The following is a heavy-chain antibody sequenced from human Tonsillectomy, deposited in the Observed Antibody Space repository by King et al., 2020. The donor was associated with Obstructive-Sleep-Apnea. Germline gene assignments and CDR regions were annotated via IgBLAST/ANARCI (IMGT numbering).Heavy chain of an antibody. V-gene: IGHV4-59*08. CDR3: ATTFQRDAFDI. J-gene: IGHJ3*02. CDR1: GVSISRYY. CDR2: IYYSGST. Sequence: VQLQESGPGLVKPSETLSLTCTVSGVSISRYYWSWIRQPPGKGLEWIAYIYYSGSTNYNPSLKSRVTIFVDTSKNQFSLNLGSVTAADTAVYYCATTFQRDAFDIGGQGTMVTVSS.